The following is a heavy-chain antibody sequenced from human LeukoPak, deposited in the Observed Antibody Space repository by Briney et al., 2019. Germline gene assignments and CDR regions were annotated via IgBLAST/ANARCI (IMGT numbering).Heavy chain of an antibody. CDR1: GFTFSDAW. V-gene: IGHV3-15*01. Sequence: GGSLRLSCTASGFTFSDAWMSWVRQAPGKGLEWVGRIRSKTDGGTTGYAAPAKGRFTISRDDSKNTLYLQMNSLKTEDTAVYYCTTAPYYDTAWKAFDIWGQGTMVTVSS. D-gene: IGHD3-22*01. CDR3: TTAPYYDTAWKAFDI. CDR2: IRSKTDGGTT. J-gene: IGHJ3*02.